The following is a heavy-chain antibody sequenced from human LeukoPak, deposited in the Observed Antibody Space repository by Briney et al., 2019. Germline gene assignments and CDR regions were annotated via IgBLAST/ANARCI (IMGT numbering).Heavy chain of an antibody. D-gene: IGHD2/OR15-2a*01. Sequence: GGSLRLSCAASGFTFSSYAMHWVRQAPGKGLEWVAVISYDGSNKYYADSVKGRFTISRDNSKNTLYLQMNSLRAEDTAVYYCAYLFSTPDYWGRGTLVTVSS. V-gene: IGHV3-30-3*01. J-gene: IGHJ4*02. CDR2: ISYDGSNK. CDR1: GFTFSSYA. CDR3: AYLFSTPDY.